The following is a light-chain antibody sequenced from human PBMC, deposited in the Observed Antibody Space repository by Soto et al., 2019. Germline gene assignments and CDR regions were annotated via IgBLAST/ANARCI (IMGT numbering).Light chain of an antibody. CDR1: QTISSW. V-gene: IGKV1-5*03. Sequence: DIQMTQSTSTLSGSVGDRVTITCRASQTISSWLAWYQQKPGKVPKLLIYKASTLKSGVPSRFSGSGSGTEFTLTISSLQPDDFATYYCQHYNSYSEAFGQGTKVELK. CDR2: KAS. CDR3: QHYNSYSEA. J-gene: IGKJ1*01.